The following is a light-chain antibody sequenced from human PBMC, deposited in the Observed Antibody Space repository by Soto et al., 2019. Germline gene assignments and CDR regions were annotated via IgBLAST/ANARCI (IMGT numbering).Light chain of an antibody. CDR2: DVG. CDR3: SSYTSSNTYV. V-gene: IGLV2-18*02. Sequence: QSVLTQPPSVSGSPGQSVTISCTGTSSDVGSYNRVSWYQQPPGTAPKLMIYDVGNRPSGVPDRFSVSKSGNTASLTISGLQADDEADYCCSSYTSSNTYVFGPGTKVTVL. CDR1: SSDVGSYNR. J-gene: IGLJ1*01.